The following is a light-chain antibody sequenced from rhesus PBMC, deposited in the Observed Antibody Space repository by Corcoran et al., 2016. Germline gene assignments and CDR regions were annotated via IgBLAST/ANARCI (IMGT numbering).Light chain of an antibody. CDR3: QKYNDWPWT. J-gene: IGKJ1*01. V-gene: IGKV3-42*01. Sequence: ETVMMQSPATLSLSPGERATLSCRASQSVGSTLAWYQQQPGQAPRLLIYNASSRAPGLPDRFSGSGSGTEVTLTISSLDPEGVGVYYFQKYNDWPWTFGQGTKVEIK. CDR2: NAS. CDR1: QSVGST.